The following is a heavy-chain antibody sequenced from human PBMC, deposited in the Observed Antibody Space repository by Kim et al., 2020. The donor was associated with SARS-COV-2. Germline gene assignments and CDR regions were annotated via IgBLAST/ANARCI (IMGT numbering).Heavy chain of an antibody. J-gene: IGHJ4*02. Sequence: YADSVKGRFTISRDNSKNTLYLQMNSLRAEDTAVYYCAKDSESYPDYFDYWGQGTLVTVSS. D-gene: IGHD1-26*01. CDR3: AKDSESYPDYFDY. V-gene: IGHV3-33*06.